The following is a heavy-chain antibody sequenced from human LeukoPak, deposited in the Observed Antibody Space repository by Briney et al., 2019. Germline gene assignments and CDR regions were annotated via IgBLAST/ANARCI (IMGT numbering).Heavy chain of an antibody. J-gene: IGHJ4*02. CDR2: IQYDGSNK. D-gene: IGHD3-10*01. CDR3: AKDFTYGSASRYYFDN. V-gene: IGHV3-30*02. CDR1: GFTFSSHG. Sequence: GGSLRLSCAASGFTFSSHGMHWVRQAPGKGLEWVAFIQYDGSNKYYVDSVKGRFTISRDNSKNTLYLQMNSLRAEDTAVFYCAKDFTYGSASRYYFDNWGQGTLVTVS.